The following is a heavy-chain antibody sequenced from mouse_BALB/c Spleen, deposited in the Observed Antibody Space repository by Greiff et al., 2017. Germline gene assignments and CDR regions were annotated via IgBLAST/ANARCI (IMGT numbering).Heavy chain of an antibody. CDR3: ARVGYAMDY. Sequence: EVQRVESGGGLVKPGGSLKLSCAASGFTFSDYYMYWVRQTPENRLEWVATISDGGSYTYYPDSVKGRFTISRDNAKNNLYLQMSSLKSEDTAMYYCARVGYAMDYWGQGTSVTVSS. J-gene: IGHJ4*01. CDR1: GFTFSDYY. CDR2: ISDGGSYT. V-gene: IGHV5-4*02.